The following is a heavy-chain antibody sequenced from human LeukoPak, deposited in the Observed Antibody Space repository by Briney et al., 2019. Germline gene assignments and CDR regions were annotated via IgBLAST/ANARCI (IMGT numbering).Heavy chain of an antibody. CDR2: INHSGST. CDR1: GYSISSGYY. Sequence: SEALSLTCTVSGYSISSGYYWGWIRQPPGKGLEWIGEINHSGSTNYNPSLKSRVTISVDTSKNQFSLKLSSVTAADTAVYYCASLQYEWLWLFDYWGQGTLVTVSS. D-gene: IGHD3-3*01. V-gene: IGHV4-38-2*02. J-gene: IGHJ4*02. CDR3: ASLQYEWLWLFDY.